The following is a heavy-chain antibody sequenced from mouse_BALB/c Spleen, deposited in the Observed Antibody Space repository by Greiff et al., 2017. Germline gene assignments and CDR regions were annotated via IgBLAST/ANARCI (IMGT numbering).Heavy chain of an antibody. CDR1: GYTFTSYW. CDR2: IYPSDSYT. Sequence: QVQLKQPGAELVRPGASVKLSCKASGYTFTSYWINWVKQRPGQGLEWIGNIYPSDSYTNYNQKFKDKATLTVDKSSSTAYMQLSSPTSEDSAVYYCTRSGQYTTVKAMDYWGQGTSVTVSS. D-gene: IGHD1-1*01. CDR3: TRSGQYTTVKAMDY. V-gene: IGHV1-69*02. J-gene: IGHJ4*01.